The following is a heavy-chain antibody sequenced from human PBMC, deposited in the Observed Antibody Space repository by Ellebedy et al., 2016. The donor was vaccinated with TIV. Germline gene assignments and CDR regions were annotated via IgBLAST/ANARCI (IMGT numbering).Heavy chain of an antibody. CDR3: ASLGAAAGKGNTHYYYYGMDV. CDR1: GGTFSSYA. Sequence: SVKVSCXASGGTFSSYAISWVRQAPGQGLEWMGGIIPIFGTANYAQKFQGRVTITADKSTSTAYMGLSSLRSEDTAVYYCASLGAAAGKGNTHYYYYGMDVWGQGTTVTVSS. D-gene: IGHD6-13*01. J-gene: IGHJ6*02. V-gene: IGHV1-69*06. CDR2: IIPIFGTA.